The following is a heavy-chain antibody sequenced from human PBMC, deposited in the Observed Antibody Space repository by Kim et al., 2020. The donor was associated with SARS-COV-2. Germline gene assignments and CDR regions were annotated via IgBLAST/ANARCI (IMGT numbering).Heavy chain of an antibody. J-gene: IGHJ4*02. V-gene: IGHV3-21*01. CDR2: ISSSSSYI. D-gene: IGHD5-18*01. Sequence: GGSLRLSCAASGFTFSSYSMNWVRQAPGKGLEWVSSISSSSSYIYYADSVKGRFTISRDNAKNSLYLQMNSLRAEDTAVYYCARVLGRIQLWLGYWGQGTLVTVSS. CDR1: GFTFSSYS. CDR3: ARVLGRIQLWLGY.